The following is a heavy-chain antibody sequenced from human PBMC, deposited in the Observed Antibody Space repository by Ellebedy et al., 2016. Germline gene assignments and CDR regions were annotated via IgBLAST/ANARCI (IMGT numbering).Heavy chain of an antibody. CDR2: ISYTGSV. D-gene: IGHD3-16*01. J-gene: IGHJ5*02. CDR3: ARGVLS. Sequence: LRLSCTVSGGSISSGGYYWSWIRQHPGKGLEWIGYISYTGSVYYNPSLKSRVTISRDTAKNEFSLNLSSVTAADTAVYYCARGVLSWGQGTLVTVSS. CDR1: GGSISSGGYY. V-gene: IGHV4-31*03.